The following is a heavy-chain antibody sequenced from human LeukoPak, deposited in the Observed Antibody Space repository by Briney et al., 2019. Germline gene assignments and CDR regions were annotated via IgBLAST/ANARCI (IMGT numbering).Heavy chain of an antibody. CDR3: ARRAGAYSHPYDY. Sequence: QPGGSLRLSCAASGFTFSRYSMNWVRQAPGKRLEWVSFIYSDNTHYSDSVKGRFTISRDNSKNTLYLQMNSLRAEDTAVYYCARRAGAYSHPYDYWGQGTLVTVSS. J-gene: IGHJ4*02. CDR1: GFTFSRYS. D-gene: IGHD4/OR15-4a*01. V-gene: IGHV3-53*01. CDR2: IYSDNT.